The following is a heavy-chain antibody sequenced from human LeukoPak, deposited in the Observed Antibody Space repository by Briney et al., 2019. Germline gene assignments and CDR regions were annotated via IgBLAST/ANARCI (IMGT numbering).Heavy chain of an antibody. J-gene: IGHJ4*02. D-gene: IGHD6-13*01. CDR1: GFTFSSYG. Sequence: PRRSLRLSCAASGFTFSSYGMHWVSHAPGKGLEWVAVISYDGSNKYSADSVKGRFNISRDNSKHTLYPQMNSLRAEDTAVYYCAKEFPGIAAAGFDYWGQGTLVTVSS. CDR3: AKEFPGIAAAGFDY. V-gene: IGHV3-30*18. CDR2: ISYDGSNK.